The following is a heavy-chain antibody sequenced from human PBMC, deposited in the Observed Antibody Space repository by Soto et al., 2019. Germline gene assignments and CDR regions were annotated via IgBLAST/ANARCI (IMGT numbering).Heavy chain of an antibody. Sequence: QVQLQESGPGLVKPSETLSLTCTVSGGSINSYYWYWIRQPAGKGLEWIGRIYISGSTNYNPSLKSRVTMSIDTSKNQFSLKVSSVTAADTAVYYCAKSSSRSSLGQHGLDVWGQGTTVTVSS. CDR3: AKSSSRSSLGQHGLDV. CDR2: IYISGST. J-gene: IGHJ6*02. V-gene: IGHV4-4*07. CDR1: GGSINSYY. D-gene: IGHD6-13*01.